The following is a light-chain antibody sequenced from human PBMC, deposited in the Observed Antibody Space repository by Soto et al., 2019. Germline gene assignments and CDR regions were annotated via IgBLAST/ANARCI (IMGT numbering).Light chain of an antibody. CDR1: QSVSTSY. CDR3: QQYGSSPYT. Sequence: EIVLTQSPGTLSLSPGERATLSCRASQSVSTSYLGWYQQKPGQAPRLLIYGASSRATGIPDRFSGSGSGAHFTLTISRLEPEDFAMYYCQQYGSSPYTFGHGNKLEIK. J-gene: IGKJ2*01. CDR2: GAS. V-gene: IGKV3-20*01.